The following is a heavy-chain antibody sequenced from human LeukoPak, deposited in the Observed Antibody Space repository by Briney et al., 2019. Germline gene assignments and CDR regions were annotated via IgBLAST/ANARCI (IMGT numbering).Heavy chain of an antibody. V-gene: IGHV1-69*06. D-gene: IGHD6-19*01. CDR1: GGTFSSYA. J-gene: IGHJ4*02. CDR2: IIPIFGTA. CDR3: ARSLIAVAGTGSD. Sequence: SVKVSCKASGGTFSSYAISWVRQAPGQGLEWMGRIIPIFGTANYAQKFQGRVTITADKSTSTAYMELSSLRSEDTAVYYCARSLIAVAGTGSDWGQGTLATVSS.